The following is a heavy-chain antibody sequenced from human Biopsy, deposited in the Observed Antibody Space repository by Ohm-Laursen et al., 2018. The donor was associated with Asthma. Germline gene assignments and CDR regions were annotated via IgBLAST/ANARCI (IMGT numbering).Heavy chain of an antibody. CDR1: GFVLSQCG. Sequence: SLRLSCTASGFVLSQCGMHWVRQGPGKGLEWVALVSSDGHSKYYEDSVKGRFTISRDNSRNRLYLQINRLTVEDSAVYFCARQSGQDYGDSSGFDIWGQGTKVAVSS. V-gene: IGHV3-30*03. CDR2: VSSDGHSK. D-gene: IGHD3-22*01. CDR3: ARQSGQDYGDSSGFDI. J-gene: IGHJ3*02.